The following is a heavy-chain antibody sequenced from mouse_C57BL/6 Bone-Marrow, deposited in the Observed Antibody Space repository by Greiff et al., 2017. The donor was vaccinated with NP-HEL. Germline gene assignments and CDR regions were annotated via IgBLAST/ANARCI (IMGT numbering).Heavy chain of an antibody. CDR1: GFTFSDYY. CDR3: ARRDYYAMDY. Sequence: EVMLVESGGGLVQPGGSLKLSCAASGFTFSDYYMYWVRQTPEKRLEWVAYICNGGGSTYYPDTVKGRFTISRDNAKNTLYLQMSRLKSEDTAVYYCARRDYYAMDYWGQGTSVTVSS. V-gene: IGHV5-12*01. CDR2: ICNGGGST. J-gene: IGHJ4*01.